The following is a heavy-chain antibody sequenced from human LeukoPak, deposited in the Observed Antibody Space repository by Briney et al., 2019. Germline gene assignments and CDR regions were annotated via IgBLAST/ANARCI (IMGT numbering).Heavy chain of an antibody. J-gene: IGHJ4*02. CDR1: GDSISSYY. D-gene: IGHD6-19*01. CDR3: ANGRAVAGKGYFDY. Sequence: PSETLSLTCTVSGDSISSYYWSWLRQPAGKGLEWLGRIYTSGSTNYNPSLKSRVTMSVDTSKNQFSLKLSSVTAADTAVYYCANGRAVAGKGYFDYWGQGTLVTVSS. V-gene: IGHV4-4*07. CDR2: IYTSGST.